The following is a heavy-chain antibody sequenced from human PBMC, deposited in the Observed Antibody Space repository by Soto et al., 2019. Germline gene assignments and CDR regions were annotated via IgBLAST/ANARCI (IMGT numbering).Heavy chain of an antibody. CDR2: INHSGST. V-gene: IGHV4-4*02. D-gene: IGHD1-1*01. Sequence: ASETLSLTCAVSGGSISSSNWWSWIRQPPGKGLEWIGEINHSGSTNYNPSLKSRVTISVDTSKNQFSLKLSSVTAADTAVYYCASMWLERLYGKAVWGQGTTVTVSS. CDR1: GGSISSSNW. CDR3: ASMWLERLYGKAV. J-gene: IGHJ6*02.